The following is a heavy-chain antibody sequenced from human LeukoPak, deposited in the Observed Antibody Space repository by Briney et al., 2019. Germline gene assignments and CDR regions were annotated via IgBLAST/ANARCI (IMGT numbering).Heavy chain of an antibody. Sequence: GGSLRLSCVGSGFTFSTYWMSWVRQAPGKGLEWVSSISSSSSYIYYADSVKGRFTISRDNAKNSLYLQMNSLRAEDTAVYYCARASSSSPYFDYWGQGTLVTVSS. CDR1: GFTFSTYW. V-gene: IGHV3-21*01. J-gene: IGHJ4*02. CDR2: ISSSSSYI. D-gene: IGHD6-6*01. CDR3: ARASSSSPYFDY.